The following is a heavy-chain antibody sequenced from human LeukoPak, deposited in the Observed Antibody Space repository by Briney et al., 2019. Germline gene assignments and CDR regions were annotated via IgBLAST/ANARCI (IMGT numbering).Heavy chain of an antibody. CDR1: GGSIGSYY. D-gene: IGHD5-24*01. J-gene: IGHJ3*02. Sequence: PSETLSLTCTVSGGSIGSYYWSWIRQPAGKGLEWIGRIYKSGSTTYNSSLKSRVTISVDTSKNQFSLKLSSVTAADTAVYYCARDPRWLQLGRDAFDIWGQGTMVTVSS. CDR2: IYKSGST. V-gene: IGHV4-4*07. CDR3: ARDPRWLQLGRDAFDI.